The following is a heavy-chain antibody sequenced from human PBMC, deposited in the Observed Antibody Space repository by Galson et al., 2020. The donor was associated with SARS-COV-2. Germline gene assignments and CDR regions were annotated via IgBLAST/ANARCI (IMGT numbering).Heavy chain of an antibody. D-gene: IGHD6-13*01. V-gene: IGHV3-64D*09. J-gene: IGHJ4*02. CDR2: LSSNGGTP. CDR3: LAYSRSRQSC. CDR1: GFIFSDYA. Sequence: GGSLRLSCSASGFIFSDYAMHWVRQAPGKGLEYVSALSSNGGTPFYADSVKGRFTMSRDNSKNTFYLQVTGLRLEESALYYCLAYSRSRQSCWVQGTLVTVCS.